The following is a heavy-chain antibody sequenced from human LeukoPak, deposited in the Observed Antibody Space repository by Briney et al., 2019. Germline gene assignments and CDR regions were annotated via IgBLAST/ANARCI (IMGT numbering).Heavy chain of an antibody. J-gene: IGHJ4*02. CDR2: ISSSGSTI. CDR3: ARDPSQPYSSPYYFDY. D-gene: IGHD6-19*01. Sequence: GGSLRLSCAASGFTFSSYEINSVRQAPGKWRELGSYISSSGSTIYYAYSVKCRFTVSRDNVKNSLYLQMHSLRADDTAVYYCARDPSQPYSSPYYFDYWAQGTLVTVSS. CDR1: GFTFSSYE. V-gene: IGHV3-48*03.